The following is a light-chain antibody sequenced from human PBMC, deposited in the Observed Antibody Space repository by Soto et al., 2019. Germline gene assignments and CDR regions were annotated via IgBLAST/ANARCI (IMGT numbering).Light chain of an antibody. V-gene: IGLV2-14*03. J-gene: IGLJ2*01. CDR3: SSYTGANRV. CDR1: SSDVGGYNY. CDR2: DVS. Sequence: QSALTQPASVSGSPGQSITLSCNGTSSDVGGYNYVSWYQQHPGKAPKLIIYDVSNRPSGVSNRFSGSKSGNTASLTISGLQAEDEADYFCSSYTGANRVFGGGTKLTVL.